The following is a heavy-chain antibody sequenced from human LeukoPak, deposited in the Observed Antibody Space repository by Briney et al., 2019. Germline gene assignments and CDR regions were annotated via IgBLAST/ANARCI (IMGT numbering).Heavy chain of an antibody. Sequence: PGGSLRLSCAASGFTFSSYAMHWVRQAPGKGLEWVAVISYDGSDKYYADSVKGRFTISRDNSKNTLYLQMNSLRAEDTAVHYRARGARRITGTTGGFDYWGQGTLVTVSS. V-gene: IGHV3-30-3*01. D-gene: IGHD1-7*01. CDR2: ISYDGSDK. CDR1: GFTFSSYA. CDR3: ARGARRITGTTGGFDY. J-gene: IGHJ4*02.